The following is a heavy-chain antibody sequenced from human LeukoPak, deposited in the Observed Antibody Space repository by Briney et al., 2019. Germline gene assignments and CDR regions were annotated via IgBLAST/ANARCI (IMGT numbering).Heavy chain of an antibody. V-gene: IGHV3-23*01. D-gene: IGHD5-24*01. CDR1: GFTFSSYS. CDR2: ISTGGVTT. Sequence: GGSLRLSCAASGFTFSSYSINWVRQAPGKGLEWVSGISTGGVTTYYADSVKGRFTISRDNSKNTVYLQMNSLRAGDTALYFCAKDSDWLQCFDSWGQGTLVTVSS. J-gene: IGHJ4*02. CDR3: AKDSDWLQCFDS.